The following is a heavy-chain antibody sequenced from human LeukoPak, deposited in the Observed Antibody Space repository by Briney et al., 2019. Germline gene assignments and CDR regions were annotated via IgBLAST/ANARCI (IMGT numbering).Heavy chain of an antibody. V-gene: IGHV5-51*03. CDR1: GFRFDIYW. J-gene: IGHJ2*01. D-gene: IGHD3-16*01. CDR2: IYPGDSDT. CDR3: ARRQGGQNWYFDL. Sequence: GESLKISCQGSGFRFDIYWIGRVRQIPGKGLEWMGNIYPGDSDTRFSPSFQGQVTMSADRSSGTAYLQWSSLKASDTAMYYCARRQGGQNWYFDLWGRGTTVTVSS.